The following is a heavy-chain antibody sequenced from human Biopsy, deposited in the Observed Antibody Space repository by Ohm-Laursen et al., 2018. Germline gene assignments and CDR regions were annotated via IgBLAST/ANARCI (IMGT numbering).Heavy chain of an antibody. CDR1: GESMGTYY. CDR2: IYYSGTT. D-gene: IGHD3-3*01. Sequence: SETLSLTCTVSGESMGTYYWTWIRQPPGKGLEWIASIYYSGTTNKNPSLKSRVTISADTSKRQFYLELSSVTAADTAIYYCARVRGGFLEWFDYWGQGTLITVSS. CDR3: ARVRGGFLEWFDY. V-gene: IGHV4-59*01. J-gene: IGHJ5*01.